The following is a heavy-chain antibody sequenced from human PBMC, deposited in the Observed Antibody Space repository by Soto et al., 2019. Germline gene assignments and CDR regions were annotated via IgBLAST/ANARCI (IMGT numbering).Heavy chain of an antibody. CDR2: FSLSGTT. CDR1: GASITGSSY. CDR3: ARGMTPLGAPAWYYFDS. D-gene: IGHD2-15*01. Sequence: SETLSLTCTVSGASITGSSYWSWIRQPAGKGLEWIGRFSLSGTTNYNPSLRGRVTMSAGVSKNQFSLRLTSVTAADTALYYCARGMTPLGAPAWYYFDSWGQGTLVTVSS. V-gene: IGHV4-4*07. J-gene: IGHJ4*02.